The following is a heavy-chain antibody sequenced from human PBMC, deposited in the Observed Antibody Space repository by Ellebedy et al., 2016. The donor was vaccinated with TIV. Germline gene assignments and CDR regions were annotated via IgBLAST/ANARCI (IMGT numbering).Heavy chain of an antibody. CDR1: GASISSRNW. D-gene: IGHD4-17*01. V-gene: IGHV4-4*02. CDR3: AGSTMTTPEGFDY. J-gene: IGHJ4*02. CDR2: FYHSGTT. Sequence: SETLSLTXAVSGASISSRNWWRAVRPPPGKELEWIGEFYHSGTTKYNPSLKSRVTISVDKSKNQFSLNLTSVTAADTAVYYCAGSTMTTPEGFDYWGQGTLVTVSS.